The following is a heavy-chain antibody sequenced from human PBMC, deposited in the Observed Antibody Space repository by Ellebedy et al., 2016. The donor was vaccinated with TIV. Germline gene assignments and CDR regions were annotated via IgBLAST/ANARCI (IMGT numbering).Heavy chain of an antibody. J-gene: IGHJ5*02. V-gene: IGHV4-34*01. CDR3: ARGGHAYCGGDCLVPDNWFDP. Sequence: SETLSLTXAVYGGSFSGYYWSWIRQPPGKGLEWIGEINHSGSTNYNPSLKSRVTISVDTSKNQFSLKLSSVTAADTAVYYCARGGHAYCGGDCLVPDNWFDPWGQGTLVTVSS. D-gene: IGHD2-21*02. CDR1: GGSFSGYY. CDR2: INHSGST.